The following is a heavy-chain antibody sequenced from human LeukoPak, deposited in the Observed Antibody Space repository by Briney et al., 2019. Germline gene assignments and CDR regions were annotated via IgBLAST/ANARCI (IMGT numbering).Heavy chain of an antibody. CDR2: IYTSGST. CDR3: ARGSNMGFLEWDYYYYGMDV. J-gene: IGHJ6*02. CDR1: GGSISSGSYY. D-gene: IGHD3-3*01. V-gene: IGHV4-61*02. Sequence: SETLSLTCTVSGGSISSGSYYWSWIRQPAGKGLEWIGRIYTSGSTNYNPSLKSRVTISVDTSKNQFSLKLSSVTAADTAVYYCARGSNMGFLEWDYYYYGMDVWGQGTTVTVSS.